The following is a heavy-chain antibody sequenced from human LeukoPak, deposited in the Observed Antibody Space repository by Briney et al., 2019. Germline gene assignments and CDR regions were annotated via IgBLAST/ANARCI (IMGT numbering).Heavy chain of an antibody. CDR3: ATGGYFDL. J-gene: IGHJ2*01. CDR2: ISSTSSTI. CDR1: GFTFSSYS. Sequence: PGGSLRLSGAASGFTFSSYSMNWVRQAPGKGLEWVSYISSTSSTIYYADSVKGRFTISRDNAKNSLYLQMHSLRDGDTAVYYCATGGYFDLWGRGTLVTVSS. V-gene: IGHV3-48*02.